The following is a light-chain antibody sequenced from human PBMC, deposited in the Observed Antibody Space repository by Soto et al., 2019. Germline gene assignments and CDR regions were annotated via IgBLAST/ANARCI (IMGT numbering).Light chain of an antibody. V-gene: IGKV3-15*01. CDR1: QRVSSN. Sequence: EIVMTQSPATLSVSPGERATLSCRASQRVSSNLAWYQQKPGQAPSPLIYGASTRATGIPARFIGRGSGTEFPLTISSLQSEDFAVYYCQQYNNWPPRYTFGQGTKLEIK. J-gene: IGKJ2*01. CDR3: QQYNNWPPRYT. CDR2: GAS.